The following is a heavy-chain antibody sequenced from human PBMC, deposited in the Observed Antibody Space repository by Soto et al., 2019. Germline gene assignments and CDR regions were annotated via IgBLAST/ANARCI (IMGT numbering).Heavy chain of an antibody. D-gene: IGHD2-15*01. V-gene: IGHV1-2*04. CDR1: GYGFTGYY. CDR3: ARGFGLYCSGGSCYSADFDY. CDR2: INPNSGGT. J-gene: IGHJ4*02. Sequence: ASVNVSCKAAGYGFTGYYMHWGRQAPGQGLEWMGWINPNSGGTNYAQKFQGWVTMTRDTSISTAYMELSRLRSDDTAVYYCARGFGLYCSGGSCYSADFDYWGQGTLVTVSS.